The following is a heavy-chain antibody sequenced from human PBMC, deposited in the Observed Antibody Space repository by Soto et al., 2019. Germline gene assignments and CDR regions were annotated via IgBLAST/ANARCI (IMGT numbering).Heavy chain of an antibody. V-gene: IGHV3-30*18. Sequence: QVQLVESGGGVVQPGKSLRLSCAASGFTFSIYGMHWVRQAPGKGLEWVAVISYDGSNIYYTDSVKGRFTISRDNSKNTLYLQMNSLRPEDTAVYYCAKQLPGGVGATWDSWGQGTLVTVSS. D-gene: IGHD1-26*01. CDR1: GFTFSIYG. J-gene: IGHJ4*02. CDR3: AKQLPGGVGATWDS. CDR2: ISYDGSNI.